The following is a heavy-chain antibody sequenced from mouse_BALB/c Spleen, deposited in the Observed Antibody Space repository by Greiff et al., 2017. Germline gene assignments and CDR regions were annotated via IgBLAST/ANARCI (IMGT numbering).Heavy chain of an antibody. CDR1: GFSLTDYG. J-gene: IGHJ4*01. CDR3: AKTGTLYYYAMDY. D-gene: IGHD4-1*01. Sequence: VQRVESGPGLVAPSQSLSITCTVSGFSLTDYGVSWIRQPPGKGLEWLGVIWGGGSTYYKSALKSRLSISKDNSKSQVFLKMNSLQTDDTAMYYCAKTGTLYYYAMDYWGQGTSVTVSS. CDR2: IWGGGST. V-gene: IGHV2-6-5*01.